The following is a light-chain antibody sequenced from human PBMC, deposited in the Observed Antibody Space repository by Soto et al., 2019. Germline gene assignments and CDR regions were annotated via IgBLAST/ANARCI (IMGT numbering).Light chain of an antibody. V-gene: IGLV4-60*03. CDR1: SGHSSYI. CDR2: LEGSGSY. J-gene: IGLJ1*01. Sequence: QSVLTQSSSASASLGSSVKLTCTLSSGHSSYIIARHQQQPGKAPRYLMKLEGSGSYNKGSGVPDRFSGSSSGADRYLTISNLQSEDEADYYCETWDSNTRVFGTGTKVTVL. CDR3: ETWDSNTRV.